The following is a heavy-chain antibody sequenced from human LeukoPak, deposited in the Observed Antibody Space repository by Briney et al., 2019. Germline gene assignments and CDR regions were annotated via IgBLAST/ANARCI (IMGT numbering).Heavy chain of an antibody. V-gene: IGHV3-74*01. CDR2: INPDGTTV. CDR1: GFTFRSHC. Sequence: GGSLRLSCEGSGFTFRSHCLNWVRQPQGKGPVWAPHINPDGTTVNYADSVKGRFTVSRDNARNTLYLFMHSLRAEDTAVYFCARHRPREYSGYDPFDYWGRGTLVTVSS. J-gene: IGHJ4*02. D-gene: IGHD5-12*01. CDR3: ARHRPREYSGYDPFDY.